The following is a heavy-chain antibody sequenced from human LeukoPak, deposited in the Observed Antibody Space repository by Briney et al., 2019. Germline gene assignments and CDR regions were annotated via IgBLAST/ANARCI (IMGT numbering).Heavy chain of an antibody. CDR3: AREMPQIGYCSGGSCYDYFDY. J-gene: IGHJ4*02. CDR1: GYTFTSYG. D-gene: IGHD2-15*01. Sequence: ASVKVSCKASGYTFTSYGISWVRQAPGKGLEWMGWISGYNGNTNYAQKLQGRVTMTTDTSTSTAYMELRSLRSDDTAVYYCAREMPQIGYCSGGSCYDYFDYWGQGTLVTVSS. V-gene: IGHV1-18*01. CDR2: ISGYNGNT.